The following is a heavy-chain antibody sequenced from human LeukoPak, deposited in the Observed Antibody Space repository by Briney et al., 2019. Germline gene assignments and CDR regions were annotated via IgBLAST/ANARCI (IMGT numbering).Heavy chain of an antibody. V-gene: IGHV3-15*01. Sequence: GGSLRLSCAASGFTFVNAWMSWVRQAPVKGLEWVGRIRGKTEGGTTDYAAPGKGRFTISRDDSRNTLYLQLNSLKTEDTAVYYCATVAHSSSLDYWGQGTLVTVSS. J-gene: IGHJ4*02. D-gene: IGHD6-6*01. CDR3: ATVAHSSSLDY. CDR1: GFTFVNAW. CDR2: IRGKTEGGTT.